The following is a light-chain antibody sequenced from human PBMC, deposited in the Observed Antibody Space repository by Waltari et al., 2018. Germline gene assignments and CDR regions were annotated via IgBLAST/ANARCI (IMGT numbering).Light chain of an antibody. CDR1: SLRSYY. V-gene: IGLV3-19*01. CDR3: NSRDSSGNHLEV. Sequence: SSELTQDPAVSVALGQTVRITCQGDSLRSYYASWYQQKPGQAPVHVIYGKHNRPSGSPDRFSGSSSGNTASLTITGAQAEDEADYYCNSRDSSGNHLEVFGGGTKLTVL. J-gene: IGLJ3*02. CDR2: GKH.